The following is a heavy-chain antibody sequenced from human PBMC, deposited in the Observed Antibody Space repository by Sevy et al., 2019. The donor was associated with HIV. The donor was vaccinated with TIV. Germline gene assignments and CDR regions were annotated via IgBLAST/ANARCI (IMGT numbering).Heavy chain of an antibody. CDR2: IKFDGSDT. Sequence: GGSLRLSCAASGITFSGYWMSWIRQSPGKGLERVANIKFDGSDTYYVDSVKGRFTISRDNARNSLYLQMNSLTAEDTALYYCARDRTCGSGCYYFDYWGQGALVTVSS. CDR3: ARDRTCGSGCYYFDY. J-gene: IGHJ4*02. CDR1: GITFSGYW. D-gene: IGHD2-2*01. V-gene: IGHV3-7*01.